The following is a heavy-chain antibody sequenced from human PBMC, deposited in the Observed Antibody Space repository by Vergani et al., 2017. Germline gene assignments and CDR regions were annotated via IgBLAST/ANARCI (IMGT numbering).Heavy chain of an antibody. CDR1: GFTFSSYA. V-gene: IGHV3-30-3*01. J-gene: IGHJ4*02. D-gene: IGHD2-2*01. CDR2: ISYDGSNK. Sequence: QVQLVESGGGVVQPGRSLRLSCAASGFTFSSYAMHWVRQAPGKGLEWVAVISYDGSNKYYADSVKGRFTISRDKSKNTLYLQMNSLRAEDTAVYYCAKEHTVVPAAGFDCWGQGTLVTVSS. CDR3: AKEHTVVPAAGFDC.